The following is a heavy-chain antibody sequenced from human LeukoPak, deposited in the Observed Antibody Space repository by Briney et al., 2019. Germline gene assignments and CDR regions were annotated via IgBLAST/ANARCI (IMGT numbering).Heavy chain of an antibody. D-gene: IGHD5-24*01. Sequence: GASVKVSCKVSGYTFTELAMHWVRQAPGKGLEWMGSFGPEDGERIYAQKLQGRLIMTEDTSTDTAYLELSSLRSDDTAVYYCAPGNVYKGYFDNWGQGTLVTVSS. CDR2: FGPEDGER. CDR3: APGNVYKGYFDN. V-gene: IGHV1-24*01. J-gene: IGHJ4*02. CDR1: GYTFTELA.